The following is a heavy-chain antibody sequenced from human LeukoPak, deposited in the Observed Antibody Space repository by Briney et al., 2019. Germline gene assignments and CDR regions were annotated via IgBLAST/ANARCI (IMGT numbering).Heavy chain of an antibody. CDR1: GFTFSSYG. CDR2: ISGSGGST. D-gene: IGHD3-9*01. V-gene: IGHV3-23*01. CDR3: AKDSMAGYYY. J-gene: IGHJ4*02. Sequence: GGTLRLSCAAAGFTFSSYGMSWVRQAPGKGLEWASAISGSGGSTYYADSVKGRFTISRDNSKNTLYLQMNSLRAEDTAVYYCAKDSMAGYYYWGQGTLVTVSS.